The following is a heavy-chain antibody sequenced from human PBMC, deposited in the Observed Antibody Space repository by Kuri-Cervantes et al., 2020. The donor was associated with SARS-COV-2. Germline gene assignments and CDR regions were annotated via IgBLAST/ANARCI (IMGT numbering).Heavy chain of an antibody. D-gene: IGHD6-13*01. V-gene: IGHV3-30*01. CDR3: ARDPPASYSRPMYYFDY. Sequence: GGSLRLSCAASGFTFSNYAIHWVRQAPGKGLEWVALISYDGSDKNYADSVKGRFTISRDNSKNTLYLQMNSLRAEDTAVYYCARDPPASYSRPMYYFDYWGQGTLVTVSS. J-gene: IGHJ4*02. CDR1: GFTFSNYA. CDR2: ISYDGSDK.